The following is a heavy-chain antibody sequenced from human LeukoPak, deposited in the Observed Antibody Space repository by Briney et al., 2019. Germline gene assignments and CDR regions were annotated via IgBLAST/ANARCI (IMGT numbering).Heavy chain of an antibody. D-gene: IGHD6-6*01. CDR2: INHSGST. V-gene: IGHV4-34*01. J-gene: IGHJ4*02. CDR3: ARLVKIAARPLNFDY. Sequence: SETLSLTCAVYGGSFSGYYWSWIRQPPGKGLEWIGEINHSGSTNYNPSLKSRVTISVDTSKNQFSLKLSSVTAADTAVYYCARLVKIAARPLNFDYWGQGTLVTVYS. CDR1: GGSFSGYY.